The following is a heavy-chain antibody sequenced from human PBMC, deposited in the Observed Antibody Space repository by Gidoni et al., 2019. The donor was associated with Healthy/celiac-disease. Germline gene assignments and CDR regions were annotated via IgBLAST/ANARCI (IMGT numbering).Heavy chain of an antibody. V-gene: IGHV3-33*01. CDR1: GFTFSSYG. J-gene: IGHJ4*02. CDR3: AREQYCTNGVCYTGLDY. Sequence: QVQLVESGGGVVTPGRSLRLSCAASGFTFSSYGMHWVRQAPGKGLEWVAVICYDGSNKYYADSVKGRFTISRDNSKNTLYLQMNSLRAEDTAVYYCAREQYCTNGVCYTGLDYWGQGTLVTVSS. CDR2: ICYDGSNK. D-gene: IGHD2-8*01.